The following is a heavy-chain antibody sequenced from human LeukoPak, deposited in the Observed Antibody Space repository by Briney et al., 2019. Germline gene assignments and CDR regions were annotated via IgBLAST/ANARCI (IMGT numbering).Heavy chain of an antibody. V-gene: IGHV3-23*01. J-gene: IGHJ6*02. CDR2: IDAGGGDT. D-gene: IGHD6-19*01. CDR1: GFTFSSYA. CDR3: GRPTKYWLVRGDGVDV. Sequence: GASLRLSCAASGFTFSSYAMTWVRQAPGKGLEWVASIDAGGGDTYHSDSVKGRFTISRDNSMNTLYLQMNSLRADDMAVYYCGRPTKYWLVRGDGVDVWGQGTTVTVSS.